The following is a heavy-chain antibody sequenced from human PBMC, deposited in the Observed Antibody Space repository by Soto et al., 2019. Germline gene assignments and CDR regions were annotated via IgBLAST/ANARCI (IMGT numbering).Heavy chain of an antibody. J-gene: IGHJ3*02. Sequence: SVKVSCKASGGTFSSYAISWVRQAPGQGLEWMGGIIPIFGTANYAQKFQGRVTITADESTSTAYMELSSLRSEDTAVYYCARESDYGGNHGAFDIWGQGTMVTVSS. CDR3: ARESDYGGNHGAFDI. D-gene: IGHD4-17*01. CDR1: GGTFSSYA. CDR2: IIPIFGTA. V-gene: IGHV1-69*13.